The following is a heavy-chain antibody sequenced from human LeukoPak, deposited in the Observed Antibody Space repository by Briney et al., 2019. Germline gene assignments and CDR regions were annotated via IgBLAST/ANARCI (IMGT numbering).Heavy chain of an antibody. D-gene: IGHD3-22*01. J-gene: IGHJ5*02. CDR3: ARVVGYDSSGYKNWFDP. Sequence: ASVKVSCKASGYTFTSYYMHWVRQAPGQGLEWMGIINPSGGSTSYAQKFQGRVTMTRDMSTSTVYMELSSLRSEDTAVYYCARVVGYDSSGYKNWFDPWGQGTLVTVSS. CDR2: INPSGGST. CDR1: GYTFTSYY. V-gene: IGHV1-46*01.